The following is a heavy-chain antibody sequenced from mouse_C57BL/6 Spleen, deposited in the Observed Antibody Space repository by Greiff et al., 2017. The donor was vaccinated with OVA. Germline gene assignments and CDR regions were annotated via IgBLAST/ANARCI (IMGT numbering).Heavy chain of an antibody. Sequence: VQLKESGGGLVKPGGSLKLSCAASGFTFSSYAMSWVRQTPEKRLEWVATISDGGSYTYYPDNVKGRFTISRDNAKNNLYLQMSHLKSEDTAMYYCARDRNYALDYWGQGTTLTVSS. V-gene: IGHV5-4*01. J-gene: IGHJ2*01. CDR1: GFTFSSYA. D-gene: IGHD2-1*01. CDR3: ARDRNYALDY. CDR2: ISDGGSYT.